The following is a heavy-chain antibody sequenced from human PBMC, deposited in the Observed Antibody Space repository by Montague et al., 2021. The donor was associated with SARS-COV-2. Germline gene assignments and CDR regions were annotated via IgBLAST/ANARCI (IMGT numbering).Heavy chain of an antibody. Sequence: SETLSLTCTVSGDSFSSSDWWSWVRQPPGKGLDWIGEISHGGTTNYKSSLKSRVTMSIDKSKNQFSLKLTSVTAADTAVYYCAREAKAVSGRLDSWGQGTLVTVSS. J-gene: IGHJ4*02. CDR3: AREAKAVSGRLDS. V-gene: IGHV4-4*02. D-gene: IGHD6-19*01. CDR1: GDSFSSSDW. CDR2: ISHGGTT.